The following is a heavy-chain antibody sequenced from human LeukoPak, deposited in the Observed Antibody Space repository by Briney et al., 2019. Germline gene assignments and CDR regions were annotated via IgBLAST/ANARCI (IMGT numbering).Heavy chain of an antibody. V-gene: IGHV3-23*01. CDR1: GFTFSTYG. J-gene: IGHJ4*02. Sequence: PGGSLRLSCAASGFTFSTYGMTWVRQAPGKGLEWVSAISGSAAATFCGDSVKGRFTISRDNSKKTVYLQMNSLRAEDTALYYCARERRTCSGGSCYLPDYWGQGTLVTVSS. CDR2: ISGSAAAT. CDR3: ARERRTCSGGSCYLPDY. D-gene: IGHD2-15*01.